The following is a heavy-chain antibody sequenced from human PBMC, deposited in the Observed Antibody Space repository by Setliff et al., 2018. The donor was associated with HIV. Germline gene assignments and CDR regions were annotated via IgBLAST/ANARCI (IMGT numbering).Heavy chain of an antibody. V-gene: IGHV4-4*08. CDR3: ARPLSTSYNFWGDAFAL. CDR1: GGSISSHY. D-gene: IGHD3-3*01. Sequence: SETLSLTCTVSGGSISSHYWSWIRQAPGKGLEWIASFHSSAGPSYNPSLRSRVTLSVDTSKNQLSLRLTSVTAADTAVYYCARPLSTSYNFWGDAFALWGPGTMVTVSS. CDR2: FHSSAGP. J-gene: IGHJ3*01.